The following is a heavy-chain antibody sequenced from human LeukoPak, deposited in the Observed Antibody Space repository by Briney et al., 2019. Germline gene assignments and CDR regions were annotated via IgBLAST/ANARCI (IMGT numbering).Heavy chain of an antibody. CDR1: GGSISSGSYY. Sequence: SETLSLTCTVSGGSISSGSYYWSWMRQPAGKGLEWIGRIYTSGSTNYNPSLKSRVTISVDTSKNQFSLKLSSVTAADTAVYYCARGGGYYRQPGRYGMDVWGQGTTVTVSS. V-gene: IGHV4-61*02. CDR2: IYTSGST. CDR3: ARGGGYYRQPGRYGMDV. D-gene: IGHD1-26*01. J-gene: IGHJ6*02.